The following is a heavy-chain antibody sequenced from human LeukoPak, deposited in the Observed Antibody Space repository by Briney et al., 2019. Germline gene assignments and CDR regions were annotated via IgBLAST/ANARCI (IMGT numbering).Heavy chain of an antibody. Sequence: PSETLSLTCTVSGGSISSSSYFWGWIRQPPGKGLEWIGTIYYLGSTFYNPSLKSRVTVSVDTSKNQLSLKLSSVTAADTAVYYCARLWYYGSGSPTLDYWGQGTLVTVSS. CDR2: IYYLGST. V-gene: IGHV4-39*07. CDR1: GGSISSSSYF. CDR3: ARLWYYGSGSPTLDY. J-gene: IGHJ4*02. D-gene: IGHD3-10*01.